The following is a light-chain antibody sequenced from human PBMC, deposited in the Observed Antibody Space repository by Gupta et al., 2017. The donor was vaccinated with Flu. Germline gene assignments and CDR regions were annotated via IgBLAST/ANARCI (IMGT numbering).Light chain of an antibody. Sequence: EIVLTQSPATLSLSPGERATLPCRASQSVSSYLAWYQQKPGQAPRLLIYDASNRATGIPARFSGSGSGTDFTLTIISLEPEDFAVYYCQQRSNRPPYSFGQGTKLEIK. CDR1: QSVSSY. J-gene: IGKJ2*03. V-gene: IGKV3-11*01. CDR3: QQRSNRPPYS. CDR2: DAS.